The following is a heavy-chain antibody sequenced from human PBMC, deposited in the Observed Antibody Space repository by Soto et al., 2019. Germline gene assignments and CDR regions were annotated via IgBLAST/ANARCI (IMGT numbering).Heavy chain of an antibody. CDR3: VGGSNTVTRFDY. CDR2: IYYSGST. V-gene: IGHV4-59*08. D-gene: IGHD4-17*01. CDR1: GGSISSYY. Sequence: SETLSLTCTVSGGSISSYYWSWIRQPPGKGLEWIGYIYYSGSTNYNPSLKSRVTISVDTSKNQFSLKLSSVTAADTAVYYCVGGSNTVTRFDYWGQGTLVTVSS. J-gene: IGHJ4*02.